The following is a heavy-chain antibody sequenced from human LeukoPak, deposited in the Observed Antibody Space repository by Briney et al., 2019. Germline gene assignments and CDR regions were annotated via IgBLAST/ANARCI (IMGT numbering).Heavy chain of an antibody. V-gene: IGHV3-33*08. CDR2: IWYDGSNK. Sequence: GGSLRLSCAASGFTFSSYWMHWVRQAPGKGLEWVAGIWYDGSNKYYADSVKGRFTISRDNSKNTLYLQMNSLRAEDTAVYYCAREVVEDGYNYYYYGMDVWGQGTTVTVSS. CDR3: AREVVEDGYNYYYYGMDV. J-gene: IGHJ6*02. D-gene: IGHD5-24*01. CDR1: GFTFSSYW.